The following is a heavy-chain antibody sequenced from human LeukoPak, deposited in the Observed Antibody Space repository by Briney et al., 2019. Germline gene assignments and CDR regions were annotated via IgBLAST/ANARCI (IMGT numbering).Heavy chain of an antibody. Sequence: ASVKVSCKASGYTFTSYGFTWVRQAPGQGLEWMGWISAYNGNTNYAQKLQGRVTMTTDTSMSTAYMELRSLRSDDTAVYYCARSDSSGRYGGYYYYYMDVWGKGTTVTVSS. CDR1: GYTFTSYG. D-gene: IGHD6-19*01. V-gene: IGHV1-18*01. J-gene: IGHJ6*03. CDR2: ISAYNGNT. CDR3: ARSDSSGRYGGYYYYYMDV.